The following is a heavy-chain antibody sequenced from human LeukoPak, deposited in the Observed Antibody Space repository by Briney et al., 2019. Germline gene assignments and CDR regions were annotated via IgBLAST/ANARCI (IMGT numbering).Heavy chain of an antibody. CDR2: VYSGGST. CDR1: GFTFSNYA. V-gene: IGHV3-66*01. Sequence: GGSLRLSCAASGFTFSNYAMSWVRQAPGKGLEWVSVVYSGGSTSYADSVKGRFTISRDNSKNTLYLQMNSLRVEDTAVYYCARGLELLWFGELPYDYWGQGTLVTVSS. CDR3: ARGLELLWFGELPYDY. D-gene: IGHD3-10*01. J-gene: IGHJ4*02.